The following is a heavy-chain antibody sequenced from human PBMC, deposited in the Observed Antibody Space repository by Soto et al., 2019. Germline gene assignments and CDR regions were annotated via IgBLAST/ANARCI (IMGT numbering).Heavy chain of an antibody. CDR3: ARDCGSSTSCYAYYYYGMDV. CDR2: IKQDGSEK. CDR1: GFTFSSYW. J-gene: IGHJ6*02. Sequence: PGGSLILSCAASGFTFSSYWMSWVRQAPGKGLEWVANIKQDGSEKYYVDSVKGRFTISRDNAKNSLYLQMNSLRAEDTAVYYCARDCGSSTSCYAYYYYGMDVWGQGTTVTVSS. D-gene: IGHD2-2*01. V-gene: IGHV3-7*05.